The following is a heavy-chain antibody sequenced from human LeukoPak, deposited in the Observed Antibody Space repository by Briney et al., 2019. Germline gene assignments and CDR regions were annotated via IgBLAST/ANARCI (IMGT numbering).Heavy chain of an antibody. CDR1: GFTFGDYA. CDR3: TSPCSSTSCYEANWFDP. V-gene: IGHV3-49*04. CDR2: IRSKAYGGTT. D-gene: IGHD2-2*01. J-gene: IGHJ5*02. Sequence: PGGSLRLSCTASGFTFGDYAMSWVRQAPGKGPEWVGFIRSKAYGGTTEYAASVKGRFTISRDDSKGIAYLQMNSLKTEDTAVYYCTSPCSSTSCYEANWFDPWGQGTLVTVSS.